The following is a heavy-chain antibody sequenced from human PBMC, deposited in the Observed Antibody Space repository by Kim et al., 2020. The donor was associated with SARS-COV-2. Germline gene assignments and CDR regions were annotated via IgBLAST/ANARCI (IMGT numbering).Heavy chain of an antibody. CDR2: ISTSGSTI. CDR3: ARSLYCSSTSCFYGMDV. CDR1: GFTFSTYE. J-gene: IGHJ6*02. V-gene: IGHV3-48*03. Sequence: GGSLRLSCAASGFTFSTYEMNWVRQAPGKGLEWISYISTSGSTIYYADSVKGRFTISRDNAKSSLSLQMNSLRAEDTAVYYCARSLYCSSTSCFYGMDVWGQGNTVTASS. D-gene: IGHD2-2*01.